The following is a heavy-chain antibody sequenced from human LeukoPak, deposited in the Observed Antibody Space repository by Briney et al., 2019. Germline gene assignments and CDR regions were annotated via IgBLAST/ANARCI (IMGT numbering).Heavy chain of an antibody. D-gene: IGHD6-13*01. V-gene: IGHV3-30*02. CDR2: IRYDGSNK. CDR1: GFTFSSHG. J-gene: IGHJ3*02. CDR3: AFIAAAGTDDAFDI. Sequence: PGGSLRLSCAASGFTFSSHGMQWVRQAPGKGLEWVAFIRYDGSNKYYADSVKGRFTISRDNSKNTLYLQMNSLRAEDTAVYYCAFIAAAGTDDAFDIWGQGTMVTVSS.